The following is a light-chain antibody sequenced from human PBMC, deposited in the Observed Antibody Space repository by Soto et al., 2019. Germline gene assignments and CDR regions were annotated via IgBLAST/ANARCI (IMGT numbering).Light chain of an antibody. CDR2: DAS. J-gene: IGKJ1*01. V-gene: IGKV1-5*01. CDR1: QSISSW. CDR3: QKYSSYSRT. Sequence: DIQMTQSPSTLSASVGDRVTITCRASQSISSWLAWYQQKPGKAPKVLIYDASSLESGVPSRFSGSGSGTEFTLTISSLQPDDFATYFCQKYSSYSRTFGQGTKVEIK.